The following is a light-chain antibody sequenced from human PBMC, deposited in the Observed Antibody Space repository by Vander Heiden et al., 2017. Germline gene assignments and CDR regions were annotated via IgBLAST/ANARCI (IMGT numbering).Light chain of an antibody. V-gene: IGLV3-1*01. CDR1: KLGDKY. CDR3: QAWDSSTVV. J-gene: IGLJ2*01. CDR2: QDS. Sequence: SYELPQPPSLSVSPGQTASITCSGDKLGDKYACWYQQKPGQSPVLVIYQDSKRPSGIPERFSGSNSGNTATLTISGTQAMDEADYYCQAWDSSTVVFRGGTKLTVL.